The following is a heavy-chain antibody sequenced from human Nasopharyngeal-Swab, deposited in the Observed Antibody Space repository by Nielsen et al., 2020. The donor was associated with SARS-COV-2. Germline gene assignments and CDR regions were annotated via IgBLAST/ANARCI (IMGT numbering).Heavy chain of an antibody. CDR2: ISSSSSYI. CDR1: GFTFSSYS. Sequence: GESLKISCAASGFTFSSYSMNWVRQAPGKGLEWVSSISSSSSYIYYADSVKGRFTISRDNAKNSLYLQMNSLRAEDTAVYYCAREAFSGYWTPSPYYYGMDVWGQGTTVTVSS. CDR3: AREAFSGYWTPSPYYYGMDV. V-gene: IGHV3-21*01. D-gene: IGHD5-12*01. J-gene: IGHJ6*02.